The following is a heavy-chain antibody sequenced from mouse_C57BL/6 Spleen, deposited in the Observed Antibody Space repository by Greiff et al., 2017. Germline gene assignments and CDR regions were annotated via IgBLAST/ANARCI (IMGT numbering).Heavy chain of an antibody. J-gene: IGHJ3*01. V-gene: IGHV2-6*01. CDR2: IWGVGST. Sequence: VKLQESGPGLVAPSQSLSITCTVSGFSLTSYGVDWVRQSPGKGLEWLGVIWGVGSTNYNSALKSRLSISKDNSKSQVFLKMNSLQTDDTAMYYCASEGNDGYYFAYWGQGTLVTVSA. CDR3: ASEGNDGYYFAY. CDR1: GFSLTSYG. D-gene: IGHD2-3*01.